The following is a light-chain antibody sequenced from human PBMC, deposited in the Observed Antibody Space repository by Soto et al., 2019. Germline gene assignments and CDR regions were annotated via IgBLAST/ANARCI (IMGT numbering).Light chain of an antibody. Sequence: ETVLTQSPDTLSVSPGESATLSCRARQDVSTNLAWFQQKPGQTPRLVLYGASKRATGIPARFSGSGSERHFTLTISSLQSEDFGVYYCQHYNNWPPYSFGQGTKVDIK. V-gene: IGKV3-15*01. CDR3: QHYNNWPPYS. CDR1: QDVSTN. J-gene: IGKJ2*03. CDR2: GAS.